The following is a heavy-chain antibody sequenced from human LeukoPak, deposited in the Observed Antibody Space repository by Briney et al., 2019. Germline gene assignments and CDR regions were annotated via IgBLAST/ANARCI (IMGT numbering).Heavy chain of an antibody. V-gene: IGHV3-49*04. J-gene: IGHJ4*02. D-gene: IGHD4/OR15-4a*01. CDR3: TRDRGSNYIAFDS. CDR2: IRSKTFGGTT. Sequence: PGRSLRLSCTASGFTFCDYAISWVRQAPGKGLEWVSFIRSKTFGGTTQYAASVEGRFTISRDDSRSIAYLQMNSLKTDDTAVYYCTRDRGSNYIAFDSWGQGTLVTVSS. CDR1: GFTFCDYA.